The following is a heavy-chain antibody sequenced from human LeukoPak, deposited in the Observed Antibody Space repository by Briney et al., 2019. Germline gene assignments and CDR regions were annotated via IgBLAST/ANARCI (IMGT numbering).Heavy chain of an antibody. CDR3: ARATSITVIVVAKYYFDY. V-gene: IGHV4-34*01. J-gene: IGHJ4*02. CDR1: GGSFSAYY. Sequence: SETLSLTCAVYGGSFSAYYWSWIRQPPGKGLEWIGEINHSGGTNYNPSLKSRVTISVDTSKNQFSLKLSSVTAADTAVYYCARATSITVIVVAKYYFDYWGQGALVTVSS. D-gene: IGHD3-22*01. CDR2: INHSGGT.